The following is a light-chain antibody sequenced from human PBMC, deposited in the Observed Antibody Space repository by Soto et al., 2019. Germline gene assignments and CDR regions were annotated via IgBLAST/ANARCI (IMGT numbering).Light chain of an antibody. J-gene: IGKJ1*01. CDR3: QKYNSAPRT. V-gene: IGKV1-27*01. Sequence: DIQMTQSPSSLSASVGDRVTITCRASQGISNYLAWYQQKPGKVPMLLIYAASTLHSGVPSRFGGSRSGPDFTLTISSLPPEEVAAYYCQKYNSAPRTFGQGTKVEIK. CDR1: QGISNY. CDR2: AAS.